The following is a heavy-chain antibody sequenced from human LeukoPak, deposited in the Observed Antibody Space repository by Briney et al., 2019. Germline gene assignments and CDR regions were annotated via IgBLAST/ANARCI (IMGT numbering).Heavy chain of an antibody. CDR2: IIPIFGTA. J-gene: IGHJ3*02. D-gene: IGHD2-15*01. V-gene: IGHV1-69*05. CDR1: GGTFSSYA. Sequence: ASVKVSCKASGGTFSSYAISWVRQAPGQGLEWMGGIIPIFGTANYAQKFQCRVTITTDESTSTAYMELSSLRSEDTAVYYCGSHEGYCSGGSCYQGAFDIWGQGTMVTVSS. CDR3: GSHEGYCSGGSCYQGAFDI.